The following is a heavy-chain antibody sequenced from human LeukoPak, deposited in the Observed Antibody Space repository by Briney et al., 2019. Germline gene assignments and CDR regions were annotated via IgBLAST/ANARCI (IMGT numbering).Heavy chain of an antibody. Sequence: SHSLFLTFTLSAPSMSRYNSGSIRHPPRKRRWSSGYIYYSVSTNNNPSLKSRVTLSVDTPTNHFSLNPISVSAADTAVYYCASGEDTAMVPYYWGQGTLVTVSS. CDR2: IYYSVST. CDR3: ASGEDTAMVPYY. V-gene: IGHV4-59*07. J-gene: IGHJ4*02. CDR1: APSMSRYN. D-gene: IGHD5-18*01.